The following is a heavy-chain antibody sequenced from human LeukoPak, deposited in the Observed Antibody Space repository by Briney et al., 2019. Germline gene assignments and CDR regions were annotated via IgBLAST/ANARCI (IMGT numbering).Heavy chain of an antibody. D-gene: IGHD2-15*01. J-gene: IGHJ4*02. CDR2: ISSSSSYI. CDR3: ARDRGAWYCSGGSCYSYQFDY. CDR1: GFTLSSYS. V-gene: IGHV3-21*01. Sequence: GGSLRLSCAASGFTLSSYSMNWVRQAPGKGLEWVSSISSSSSYIYYADSVKGRFTISRDNAKNSLYLQMNSLRAEDTAVYYCARDRGAWYCSGGSCYSYQFDYWGQGTLVTVSS.